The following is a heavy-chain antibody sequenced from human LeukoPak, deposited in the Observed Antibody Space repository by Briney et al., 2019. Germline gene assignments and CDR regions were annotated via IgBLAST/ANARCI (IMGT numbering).Heavy chain of an antibody. Sequence: VGSLRLSCAASGFSFTTYWMGWVRQAPGKGLEWVANIKQDGTEKYYVDSVKGRFTISRDNAKNSLYLQMNSLRVEDTATYYCAKVAHYYYGSESYYFFEHWGQGTPVTASS. V-gene: IGHV3-7*01. CDR1: GFSFTTYW. CDR2: IKQDGTEK. J-gene: IGHJ4*02. CDR3: AKVAHYYYGSESYYFFEH. D-gene: IGHD3-10*01.